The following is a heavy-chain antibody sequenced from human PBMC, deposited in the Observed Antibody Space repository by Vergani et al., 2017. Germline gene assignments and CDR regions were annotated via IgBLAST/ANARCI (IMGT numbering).Heavy chain of an antibody. V-gene: IGHV4-59*01. CDR2: IYYSGGT. CDR1: GGSISSYY. D-gene: IGHD6-6*01. J-gene: IGHJ6*03. CDR3: AVSSIAARPHYYYYYMDV. Sequence: QVQLQESGPGLVKPSETLSLTCTVSGGSISSYYWSWIRQPPGKGLEWIGYIYYSGGTNYNPSLKSRVTISVDTSKNQFSLKLSSVTAADTAVYYCAVSSIAARPHYYYYYMDVWGKGTTVTVSS.